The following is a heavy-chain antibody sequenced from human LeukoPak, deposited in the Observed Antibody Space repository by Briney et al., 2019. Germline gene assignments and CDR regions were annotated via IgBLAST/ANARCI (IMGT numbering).Heavy chain of an antibody. D-gene: IGHD6-13*01. CDR3: ARSSSSWRGTEYFQH. V-gene: IGHV3-48*03. Sequence: PGGSLRLSCAASGFTFSSYEMNWVRQAPGKGLEWVSYISSSGSTIYYADSVKGRFTISRDNAKNSLYLQMNSLRAEDTALYYCARSSSSWRGTEYFQHWGQGTLVTVSS. CDR1: GFTFSSYE. CDR2: ISSSGSTI. J-gene: IGHJ1*01.